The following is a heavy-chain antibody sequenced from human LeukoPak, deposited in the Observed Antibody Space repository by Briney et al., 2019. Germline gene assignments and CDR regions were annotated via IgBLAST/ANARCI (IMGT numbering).Heavy chain of an antibody. CDR1: GASITTYY. CDR2: IHSSGSA. V-gene: IGHV4-59*01. J-gene: IGHJ4*02. Sequence: PSETLSLTCTVSGASITTYYWSWIRQPPGKGLEYIGQIHSSGSANYNPSLKSRVAMSLDASKNQFSLTVSSVTAADTAIYYCARDILDVGATHYFDYWGQGSLLTVFS. D-gene: IGHD1-26*01. CDR3: ARDILDVGATHYFDY.